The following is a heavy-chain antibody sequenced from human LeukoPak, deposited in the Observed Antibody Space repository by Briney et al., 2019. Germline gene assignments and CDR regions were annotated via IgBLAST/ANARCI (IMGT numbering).Heavy chain of an antibody. D-gene: IGHD5-12*01. V-gene: IGHV3-23*01. CDR2: ISGSGGST. J-gene: IGHJ4*02. CDR3: ARDQKWLREYYFDY. CDR1: GFTFSSYA. Sequence: GGSLRLSCAASGFTFSSYAMSWVRQAPGKGLEWVSAISGSGGSTYYADSVEGRFTISRDNSKNTLYLQMNSLRAEDTAVYYCARDQKWLREYYFDYWGQGTLVTVSS.